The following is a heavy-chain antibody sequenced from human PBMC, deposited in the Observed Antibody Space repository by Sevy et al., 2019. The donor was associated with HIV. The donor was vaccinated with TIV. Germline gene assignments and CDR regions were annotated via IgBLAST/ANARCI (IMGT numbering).Heavy chain of an antibody. CDR2: FDPEDGRT. Sequence: ASVKVSCKVSGYTLSQLSMHWVRQAPGKGLEWVGTFDPEDGRTIYAQKFQGRVTMTEDTSTDTAYMGLNSLNSEDTAGYYCATTKDYYDSSGYPFDYWGQGTQVTVSS. CDR3: ATTKDYYDSSGYPFDY. D-gene: IGHD3-22*01. CDR1: GYTLSQLS. V-gene: IGHV1-24*01. J-gene: IGHJ4*02.